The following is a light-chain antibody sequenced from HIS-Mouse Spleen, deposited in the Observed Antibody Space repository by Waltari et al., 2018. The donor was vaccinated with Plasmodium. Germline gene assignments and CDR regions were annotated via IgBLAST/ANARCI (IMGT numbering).Light chain of an antibody. CDR1: KWGDKY. CDR3: QAWDSSTVV. CDR2: QDS. V-gene: IGLV3-1*01. Sequence: SYELTQPPSVSVSPGPTASIPCPGDKWGDKYACWYQQKPGQSPVLVIYQDSKRHSGIPERFSGSNSGNTATLTISGTQAMDEADYYCQAWDSSTVVFGGGTKLTVL. J-gene: IGLJ2*01.